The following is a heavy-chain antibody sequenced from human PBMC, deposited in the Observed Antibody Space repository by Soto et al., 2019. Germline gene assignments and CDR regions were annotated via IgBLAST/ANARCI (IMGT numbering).Heavy chain of an antibody. CDR2: IYYSGST. Sequence: PSETLSLTCTVSGGSISSCDWSWIRQPPGKGLEWIGYIYYSGSTNYNPSLKSRVTISVDTSKNQFSLKLSSVTAADTAVYYCASSPLGYCSGGSCYTIYFVYWGQGTLVTVSS. CDR1: GGSISSCD. D-gene: IGHD2-15*01. J-gene: IGHJ4*02. CDR3: ASSPLGYCSGGSCYTIYFVY. V-gene: IGHV4-59*08.